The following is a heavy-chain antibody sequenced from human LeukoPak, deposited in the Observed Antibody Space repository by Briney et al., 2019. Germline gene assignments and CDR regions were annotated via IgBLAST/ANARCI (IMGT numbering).Heavy chain of an antibody. CDR2: IKSKTDGGTT. D-gene: IGHD2-2*01. CDR3: ARAMPHDNWFDP. V-gene: IGHV3-15*05. CDR1: GFTSSNAW. Sequence: GSLRLSCAASGFTSSNAWMSWVRQAPGKGLEWVGRIKSKTDGGTTDYAAPVKGRFTISRDDSKNTLYLQMNSLRVDDTAVYYCARAMPHDNWFDPWGQGSLVTVSS. J-gene: IGHJ5*02.